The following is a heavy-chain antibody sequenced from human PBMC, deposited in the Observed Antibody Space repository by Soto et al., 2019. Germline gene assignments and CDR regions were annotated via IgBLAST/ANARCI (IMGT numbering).Heavy chain of an antibody. D-gene: IGHD3-22*01. J-gene: IGHJ4*02. CDR1: GFTVSSNY. CDR3: VKGEYYYDSSGYYPFDY. V-gene: IGHV3-64D*06. Sequence: PGGSLRLSCAASGFTVSSNYMSWVRQAPGKGLEYVSSISTNGGSTDYADSVKGRFTISRDNSKNTVYLQMSSLRVEDTAVYYCVKGEYYYDSSGYYPFDYWGQGTLVTVSS. CDR2: ISTNGGST.